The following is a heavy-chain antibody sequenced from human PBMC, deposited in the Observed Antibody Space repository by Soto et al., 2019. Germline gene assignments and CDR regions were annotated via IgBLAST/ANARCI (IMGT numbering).Heavy chain of an antibody. CDR2: MNPNSGNT. Sequence: GASVKVSCKASGYTFTSYDINWVRQATGQGLEWMGWMNPNSGNTGYAQKFQGRVTMTRNTSISTAYMELSSLRSEDTAVYYCARGSKHDILTGYYSNWFDPRGQGTLVTVSS. CDR3: ARGSKHDILTGYYSNWFDP. V-gene: IGHV1-8*01. CDR1: GYTFTSYD. J-gene: IGHJ5*02. D-gene: IGHD3-9*01.